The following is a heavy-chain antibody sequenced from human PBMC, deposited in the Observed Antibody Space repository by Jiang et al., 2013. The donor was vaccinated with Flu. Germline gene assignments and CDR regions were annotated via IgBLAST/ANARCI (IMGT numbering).Heavy chain of an antibody. D-gene: IGHD4-17*01. CDR3: ARAWEVTTFMDV. CDR1: VGPSVVTT. CDR2: INHSGST. J-gene: IGHJ6*02. Sequence: KPSETLSLTCAVYVGPSVVTTGAGSASPRKGLEWIGEINHSGSTNYNPSLKSRVTISVDTSKDQFSLKLSSVTAADTAVYYCARAWEVTTFMDVWGQGTTVTVSS. V-gene: IGHV4-34*01.